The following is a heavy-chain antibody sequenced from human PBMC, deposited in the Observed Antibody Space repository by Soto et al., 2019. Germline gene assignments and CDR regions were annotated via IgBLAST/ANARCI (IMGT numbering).Heavy chain of an antibody. CDR1: GGSISSYY. V-gene: IGHV4-59*01. CDR2: IYYSGST. J-gene: IGHJ6*02. CDR3: AREVRDGDGMDV. D-gene: IGHD3-16*01. Sequence: QVQLQESGPGLVKPSETLSLTCTVSGGSISSYYWSWIRQPPGKGLEWIGYIYYSGSTNYNPSLKSRVTISVDTSKNQFSLKLSSVTAADTAVYYCAREVRDGDGMDVWGQGTTVTVSS.